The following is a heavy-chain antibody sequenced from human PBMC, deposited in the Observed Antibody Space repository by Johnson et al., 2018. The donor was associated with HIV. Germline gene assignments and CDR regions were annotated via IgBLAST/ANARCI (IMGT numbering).Heavy chain of an antibody. Sequence: VQLVESGGGLVKPGGSLRLSCAASGFTFSDYYMSWIRQAPGKGLEWVSAISGSGGSTYYADSVKGRFTISRDNSKNTLYLQMNSLRAEDTAVYYCARDPYTSAGNPFDIWGQGTRVTVS. CDR2: ISGSGGST. J-gene: IGHJ3*02. V-gene: IGHV3-23*04. CDR3: ARDPYTSAGNPFDI. D-gene: IGHD3-10*01. CDR1: GFTFSDYY.